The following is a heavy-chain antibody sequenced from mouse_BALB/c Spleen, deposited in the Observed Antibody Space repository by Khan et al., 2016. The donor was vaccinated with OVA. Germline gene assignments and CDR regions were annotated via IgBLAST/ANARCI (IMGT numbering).Heavy chain of an antibody. CDR1: GFNIKDTY. J-gene: IGHJ4*01. D-gene: IGHD1-2*01. CDR2: IDPANGNT. CDR3: AYSLLLYAIDY. Sequence: VQLQQSGAELLKPGASVKLSCTVSGFNIKDTYMHWVKQRPEQGLEWIGRIDPANGNTKYDPKLQGKATITADTSSNTAYLQLSSLTSDDTAVYYCAYSLLLYAIDYWGQGTSVTVSS. V-gene: IGHV14-3*02.